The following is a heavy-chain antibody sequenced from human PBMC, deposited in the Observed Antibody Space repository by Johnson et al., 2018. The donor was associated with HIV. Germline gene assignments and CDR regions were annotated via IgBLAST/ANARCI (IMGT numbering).Heavy chain of an antibody. J-gene: IGHJ3*02. CDR1: GFSFSDSA. CDR2: ISFDGSTI. V-gene: IGHV3-30-3*01. Sequence: QVQLVESGGGVVQPGRSLRLSCAASGFSFSDSAMHWVRQAPGKGLEWVAVISFDGSTIYYANSVEGRFTISRDNSRDTLTLQMNRLSVGDTALYYCARDRLFWFRELWPHDAFDIWGQGTMVTVSS. CDR3: ARDRLFWFRELWPHDAFDI. D-gene: IGHD3-10*01.